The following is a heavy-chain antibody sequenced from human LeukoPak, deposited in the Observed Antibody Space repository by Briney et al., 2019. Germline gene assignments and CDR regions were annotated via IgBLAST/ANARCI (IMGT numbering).Heavy chain of an antibody. CDR2: IYYSGGT. CDR1: GGSISSYY. CDR3: ARERGRYYDSSGYYYSENWFDP. D-gene: IGHD3-22*01. V-gene: IGHV4-59*01. Sequence: PSETLSLTCTVSGGSISSYYWSWIRQPPGKGLEWIGYIYYSGGTNYNPSLKSRVTISVDTSKNQFSLKLSSVAAADTAVYYCARERGRYYDSSGYYYSENWFDPWGQGTLVTVSS. J-gene: IGHJ5*02.